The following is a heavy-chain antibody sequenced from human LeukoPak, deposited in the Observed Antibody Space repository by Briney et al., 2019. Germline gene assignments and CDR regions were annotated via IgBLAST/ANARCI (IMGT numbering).Heavy chain of an antibody. CDR3: ARDRAVGASYYYYYMDV. V-gene: IGHV1-46*01. Sequence: ASVKVSCKATGYTFTSYYMHWVRQAPGQGLEWMGIINPSGGSTSYAQKFQGRVTMTRDMSTSTVYMELSSLRSEDTAVYYCARDRAVGASYYYYYMDVWGKGTTVTVSS. CDR2: INPSGGST. D-gene: IGHD1-26*01. J-gene: IGHJ6*03. CDR1: GYTFTSYY.